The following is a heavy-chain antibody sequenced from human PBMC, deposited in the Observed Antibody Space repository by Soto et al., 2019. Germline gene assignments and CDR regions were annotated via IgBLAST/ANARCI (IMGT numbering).Heavy chain of an antibody. CDR1: GGSFSGYY. J-gene: IGHJ4*02. Sequence: QVQLQQWGAGLLKPSETLSLTCAVYGGSFSGYYWTWIRQPPGTGLEWIGEINHSGSTNYNPSLTSQVTISVHTAKNRFSLKLTSVTAADTAVYYCARDKITGLFDYWGQGTLVTVSS. CDR3: ARDKITGLFDY. D-gene: IGHD2-8*02. V-gene: IGHV4-34*01. CDR2: INHSGST.